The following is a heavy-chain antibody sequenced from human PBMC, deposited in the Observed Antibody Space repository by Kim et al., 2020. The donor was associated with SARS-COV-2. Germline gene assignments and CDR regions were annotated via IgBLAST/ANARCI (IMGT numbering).Heavy chain of an antibody. CDR2: IYPGDSDT. J-gene: IGHJ6*03. V-gene: IGHV5-51*01. D-gene: IGHD1-7*01. CDR3: GRRVSGTTGLGYYYYMDV. CDR1: GYSFTSYW. Sequence: GESLKISCKGSGYSFTSYWIGWVRQMPGKGLEWMGIIYPGDSDTRYSPSFQGQVTISADKSISTAYLQWSSLKASDTAMYYCGRRVSGTTGLGYYYYMDVWGRGTTVTVSS.